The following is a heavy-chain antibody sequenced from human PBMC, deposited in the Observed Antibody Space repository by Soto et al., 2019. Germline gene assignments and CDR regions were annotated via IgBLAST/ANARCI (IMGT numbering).Heavy chain of an antibody. V-gene: IGHV4-34*01. J-gene: IGHJ6*02. CDR1: GGSFSGYY. D-gene: IGHD3-3*01. CDR2: INHSGST. Sequence: QVQLQQWGAGLLKPSETLSLTCAVYGGSFSGYYWGWIRQPPGKGLEWIGEINHSGSTNYNPSLKSRVTITVDTSKNQFSLKLSSVTAADREVYYCARAPIRITILGVIILDYSMNVWGQGTTVTVSS. CDR3: ARAPIRITILGVIILDYSMNV.